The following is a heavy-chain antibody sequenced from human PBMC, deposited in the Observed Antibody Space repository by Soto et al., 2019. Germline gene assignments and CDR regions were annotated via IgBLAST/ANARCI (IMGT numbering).Heavy chain of an antibody. CDR1: GGSFSGYY. D-gene: IGHD3-3*01. CDR2: INHSGST. J-gene: IGHJ5*02. V-gene: IGHV4-34*01. CDR3: ARENDFWSGYEFDP. Sequence: SETLSLTCAVYGGSFSGYYWSWIRQPPGKGLEWIGEINHSGSTNYNPSLKSRVTISVDTSKNQFSLKLSSVTAADTAVYYCARENDFWSGYEFDPWGQGTLVTVSS.